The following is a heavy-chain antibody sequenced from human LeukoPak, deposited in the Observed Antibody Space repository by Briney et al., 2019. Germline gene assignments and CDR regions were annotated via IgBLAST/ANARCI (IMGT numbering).Heavy chain of an antibody. Sequence: GGSLRLSCAASGFTFCNYGMHWVRQAPGKGLEWVALIRYDGSNKYYADSVKGRFTISRDNSKNTLYLQMNSLRADDTGVYYCTYASGWGQGTLVTVSS. J-gene: IGHJ4*02. V-gene: IGHV3-30*02. CDR1: GFTFCNYG. CDR3: TYASG. CDR2: IRYDGSNK.